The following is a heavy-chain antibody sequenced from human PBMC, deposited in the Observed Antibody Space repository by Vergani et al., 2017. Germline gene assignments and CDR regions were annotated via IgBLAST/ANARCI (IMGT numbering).Heavy chain of an antibody. D-gene: IGHD6-19*01. CDR1: GGSISSGSYY. J-gene: IGHJ4*02. Sequence: QVQLQESGPGLVKPSQTLSLTCTVSGGSISSGSYYWSWIRQPAGKGLEWIGRIYTSGSTNYNPSLKSRVTISVDKSKNQFSLKLSSVTAADTAVYYCARVDSGGWYEGGGAFDYRGQGTLVTVSS. CDR2: IYTSGST. CDR3: ARVDSGGWYEGGGAFDY. V-gene: IGHV4-61*02.